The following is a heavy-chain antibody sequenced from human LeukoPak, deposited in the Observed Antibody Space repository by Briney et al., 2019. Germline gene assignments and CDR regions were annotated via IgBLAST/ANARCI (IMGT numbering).Heavy chain of an antibody. CDR1: GYSFTGYF. J-gene: IGHJ6*02. CDR2: INPNSGDT. D-gene: IGHD3-16*01. CDR3: ARRFYYAMDV. Sequence: ASVKVSCKASGYSFTGYFTQWVRQAPGQGLEWMGWINPNSGDTNYAQKFQGRVTMTRDTSITAYMELSRLRSDDAAVYYCARRFYYAMDVWGQGTTVTVSS. V-gene: IGHV1-2*02.